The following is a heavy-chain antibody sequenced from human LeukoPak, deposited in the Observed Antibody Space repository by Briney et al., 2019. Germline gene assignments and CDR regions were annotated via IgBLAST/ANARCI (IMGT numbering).Heavy chain of an antibody. CDR2: INHNGNVN. V-gene: IGHV3-7*03. D-gene: IGHD3-16*01. J-gene: IGHJ6*02. Sequence: GGSLRLSCAASGLTFSNYAMSWVRQAPGKGLEWVASINHNGNVNYYVDSVKGRFTISRDNAKNSLYLQMSNLRAEDTAVYFCARGGGLDVWGQGATVTVSS. CDR1: GLTFSNYA. CDR3: ARGGGLDV.